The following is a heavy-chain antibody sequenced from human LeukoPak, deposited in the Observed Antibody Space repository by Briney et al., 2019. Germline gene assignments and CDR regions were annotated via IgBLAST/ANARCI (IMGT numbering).Heavy chain of an antibody. CDR1: GFTFSRYA. CDR2: ISYDGSNK. D-gene: IGHD6-13*01. Sequence: GGSLRLSCAASGFTFSRYAMHWVRHAPGKGLEWVAVISYDGSNKYYADSVKGRFTISRDNSKNTLYLQMNSLRAEDTAAYYCAKDKQQLANFDYWGQGTLVTLSS. V-gene: IGHV3-30-3*01. CDR3: AKDKQQLANFDY. J-gene: IGHJ4*02.